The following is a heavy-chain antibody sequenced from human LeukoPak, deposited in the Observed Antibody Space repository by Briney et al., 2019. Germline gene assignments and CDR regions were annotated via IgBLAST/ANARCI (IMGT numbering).Heavy chain of an antibody. V-gene: IGHV1-24*01. CDR3: ASTYGSGSYNYYYMDV. J-gene: IGHJ6*03. CDR2: FDPEDGET. Sequence: GASVSVSCKVSGYTLTELSMHWVRQAPGKGLEWMGGFDPEDGETIYAQKFQGRVTMTGDTSTDTAYMELSSLRSEDTAVYYCASTYGSGSYNYYYMDVWGKGTTVTVSS. D-gene: IGHD3-10*01. CDR1: GYTLTELS.